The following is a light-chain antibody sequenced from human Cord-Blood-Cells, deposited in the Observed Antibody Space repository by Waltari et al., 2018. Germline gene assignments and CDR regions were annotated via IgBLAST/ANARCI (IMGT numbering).Light chain of an antibody. CDR3: QQYGSSPPRT. CDR1: QSVSSSY. Sequence: EIVLTQSPGTLSLSPVERATLPCRASQSVSSSYLAWYQQKPVQAPRLLIYGASSRATGIPYRFSGSGSGTDFTLTISRLEPEDFAVYYCQQYGSSPPRTFGQGTKVEIK. CDR2: GAS. J-gene: IGKJ1*01. V-gene: IGKV3-20*01.